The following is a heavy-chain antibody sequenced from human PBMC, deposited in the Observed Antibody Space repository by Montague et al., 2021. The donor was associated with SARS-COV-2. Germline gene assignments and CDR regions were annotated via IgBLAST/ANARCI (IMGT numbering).Heavy chain of an antibody. CDR2: IYTGGTT. CDR3: ARDAGGAAAGKGRYFDL. V-gene: IGHV4-61*02. J-gene: IGHJ2*01. D-gene: IGHD6-13*01. CDR1: SGSIRSGSYY. Sequence: TLSLTCSVSSGSIRSGSYYWTWIRQPAGKGLEWIGRIYTGGTTXYKPSLKSRVTISLDTSKNQFSLNLNSVTAADTAVYFCARDAGGAAAGKGRYFDLWGRGTLVTVSS.